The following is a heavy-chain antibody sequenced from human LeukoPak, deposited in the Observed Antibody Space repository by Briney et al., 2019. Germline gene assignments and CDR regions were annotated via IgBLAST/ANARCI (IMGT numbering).Heavy chain of an antibody. D-gene: IGHD2-2*01. V-gene: IGHV3-33*08. CDR2: IWYNGNNK. J-gene: IGHJ5*02. CDR1: EFTFSDYY. Sequence: PGGSLRLSCAASEFTFSDYYTSWIRQAPGKGLEWVAVIWYNGNNKYYADSVKGRFTISRDNSKNTLYLQMNSLRAEDTAVYYCAREGYCSSTSCSFDPWGQGTLVTVSS. CDR3: AREGYCSSTSCSFDP.